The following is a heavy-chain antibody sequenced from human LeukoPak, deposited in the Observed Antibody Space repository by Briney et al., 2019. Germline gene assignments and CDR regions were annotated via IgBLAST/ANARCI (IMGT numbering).Heavy chain of an antibody. Sequence: PGRSLRLSCAASGFTFSSYGMHWVRQAPGKGLEWVAVISYDGSNKYYADSVKGRFTISRDNSKNTLYLQMNGLRAEDTAVYYCAKDEGYSYGLNYYYYYYGMDVWGQGTTVTVSS. J-gene: IGHJ6*02. CDR2: ISYDGSNK. V-gene: IGHV3-30*18. CDR3: AKDEGYSYGLNYYYYYYGMDV. D-gene: IGHD5-18*01. CDR1: GFTFSSYG.